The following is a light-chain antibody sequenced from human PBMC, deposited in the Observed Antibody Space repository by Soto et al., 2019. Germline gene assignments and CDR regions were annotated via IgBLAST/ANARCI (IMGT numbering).Light chain of an antibody. V-gene: IGKV4-1*01. CDR3: QQYYSIPLT. Sequence: DILMTQSPASLALSLGERATITCKSSQSVLYNSNKKSCLAWYQQKQGQPPRLLIYWASTRESEVPDRFSGSGAGTDFTLTISSLQAEDVAIYYCQQYYSIPLTFGGGTKVAIK. CDR2: WAS. CDR1: QSVLYNSNKKSC. J-gene: IGKJ4*01.